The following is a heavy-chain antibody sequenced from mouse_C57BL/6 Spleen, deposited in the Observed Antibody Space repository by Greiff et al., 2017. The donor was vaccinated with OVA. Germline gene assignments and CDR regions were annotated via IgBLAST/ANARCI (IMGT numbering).Heavy chain of an antibody. CDR2: ISDGGSYT. J-gene: IGHJ4*01. Sequence: EVQLVESGGGLVKPGGSLKLSCAASGFTFSSYAMSWVRQTPEKRLEWVATISDGGSYTYYPDNVKGRFTISRDNAKNNLYLQMSHLKSEDTAMYYCAREGAYYSNSYAMDYWGQGTSVTVSS. V-gene: IGHV5-4*01. CDR1: GFTFSSYA. CDR3: AREGAYYSNSYAMDY. D-gene: IGHD2-5*01.